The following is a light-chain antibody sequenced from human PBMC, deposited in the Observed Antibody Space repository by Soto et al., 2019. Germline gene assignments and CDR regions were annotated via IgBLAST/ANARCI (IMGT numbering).Light chain of an antibody. CDR3: QQRGEWPPGAT. V-gene: IGKV3D-20*02. Sequence: EIVLTQSPGTLSLSPGESPTLSCRASQSVSSSYLAWYQQKPGQAPXXLXYGASSRATGIPARFSGSGSGTDFTRTISSLEPEDFAVYYCQQRGEWPPGATFGQGTRLEIK. J-gene: IGKJ5*01. CDR1: QSVSSSY. CDR2: GAS.